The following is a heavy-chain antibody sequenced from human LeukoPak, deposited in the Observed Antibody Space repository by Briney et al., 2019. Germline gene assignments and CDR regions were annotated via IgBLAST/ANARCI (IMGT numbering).Heavy chain of an antibody. V-gene: IGHV1-2*02. Sequence: ASVKVSCKASGYTFTGYYMHWVRQAPGQGLEWMGWINPNSGGTNYAQKFQGRVTMTRDTSISTAYMELSRLRSDDTAVYYCARDSNVGATPDYYYYYYMDVWGKGTTATVSS. J-gene: IGHJ6*03. CDR3: ARDSNVGATPDYYYYYYMDV. CDR1: GYTFTGYY. CDR2: INPNSGGT. D-gene: IGHD1-26*01.